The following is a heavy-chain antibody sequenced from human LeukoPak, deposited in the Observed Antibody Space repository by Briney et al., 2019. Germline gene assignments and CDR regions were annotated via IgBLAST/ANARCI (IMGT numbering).Heavy chain of an antibody. Sequence: PGGSPRLSCAASKFTFAAYDMHWVRQAPGKGLEWVAVISYDENDKYYADSVKGRFTISRDNAKNTLYLQMNSLRAEDTAVYYCARVSFADGGYFDYWGQGNLVTVSS. V-gene: IGHV3-30*03. CDR2: ISYDENDK. CDR1: KFTFAAYD. J-gene: IGHJ4*02. D-gene: IGHD2-15*01. CDR3: ARVSFADGGYFDY.